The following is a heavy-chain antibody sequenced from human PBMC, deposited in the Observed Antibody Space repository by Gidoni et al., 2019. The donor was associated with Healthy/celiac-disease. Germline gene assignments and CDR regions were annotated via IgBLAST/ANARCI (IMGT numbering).Heavy chain of an antibody. CDR3: AKGQYYDFWSGYYFHDYYYYMDV. CDR2: YDGSNK. J-gene: IGHJ6*03. D-gene: IGHD3-3*01. V-gene: IGHV3-30*18. Sequence: YDGSNKYYADSVKGRFTISRDNSKNTLYLQMNSLRAEDTAVYYCAKGQYYDFWSGYYFHDYYYYMDVWGKGTTVTVSS.